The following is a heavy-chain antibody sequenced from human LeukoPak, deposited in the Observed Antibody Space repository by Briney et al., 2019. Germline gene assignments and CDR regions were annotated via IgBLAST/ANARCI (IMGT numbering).Heavy chain of an antibody. CDR1: GFSFSNYW. CDR2: IKEDGSAR. CDR3: ARDPRDDHNSLDY. D-gene: IGHD5-24*01. Sequence: GESLRLSCAASGFSFSNYWMSWVRQSPEKGLEWVANIKEDGSARYYVDSVKGRFTISRDNPKNSLYLQMGSLRADDTAMYYCARDPRDDHNSLDYWGQGTQVTVSS. J-gene: IGHJ4*02. V-gene: IGHV3-7*03.